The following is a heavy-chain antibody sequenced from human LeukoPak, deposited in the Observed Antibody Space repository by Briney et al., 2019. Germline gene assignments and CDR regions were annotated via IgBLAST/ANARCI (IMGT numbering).Heavy chain of an antibody. D-gene: IGHD2-15*01. J-gene: IGHJ4*02. V-gene: IGHV4-34*01. CDR2: INHSVGT. CDR3: ARNPGPSGLDY. CDR1: SGSFSGYY. Sequence: SETLSLTCSVYSGSFSGYYWSWIRQPPGKGLEWIGEINHSVGTNYNPSLKSRVTMSLDTSKNQFSLKLTSVTAADTAVYYCARNPGPSGLDYWGQGTLVTVSS.